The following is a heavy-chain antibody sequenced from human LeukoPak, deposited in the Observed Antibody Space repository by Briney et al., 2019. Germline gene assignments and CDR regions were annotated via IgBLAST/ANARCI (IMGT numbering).Heavy chain of an antibody. D-gene: IGHD5-18*01. CDR2: IYTSGST. Sequence: SETLSLTCTVSGGSISSYYWSWIRQPAGKGLEWIGRIYTSGSTYYNPSLKSRVTISVDTSKNQFSLKLSSVTAADTAVYYCATGAMVLYYFDYWGQGTLVTVSS. J-gene: IGHJ4*02. CDR3: ATGAMVLYYFDY. V-gene: IGHV4-4*07. CDR1: GGSISSYY.